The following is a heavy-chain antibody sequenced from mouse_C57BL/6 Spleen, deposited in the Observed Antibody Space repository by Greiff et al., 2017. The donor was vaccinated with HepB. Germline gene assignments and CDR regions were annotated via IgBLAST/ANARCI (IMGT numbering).Heavy chain of an antibody. CDR1: GFNIKDDY. CDR3: ILNWSHY. D-gene: IGHD4-1*02. Sequence: VQLQQSGAELVRPGASVKLSCTASGFNIKDDYMHWVKQRPEQGLEWIGWIDPENGDTEYASKFQGKATITADTSSNTAYLQLSSLTSEDTAVYYCILNWSHYWGQGTTRTVSS. J-gene: IGHJ2*01. CDR2: IDPENGDT. V-gene: IGHV14-4*01.